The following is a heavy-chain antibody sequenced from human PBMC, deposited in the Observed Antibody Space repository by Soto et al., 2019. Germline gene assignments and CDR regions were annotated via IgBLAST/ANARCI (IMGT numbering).Heavy chain of an antibody. CDR2: IRPSGGST. J-gene: IGHJ3*02. V-gene: IGHV1-46*01. CDR3: ARDSPYCGGVCHDAFDI. CDR1: GYTFTSYY. Sequence: GASVKVSCKASGYTFTSYYMHWVRQAPGQGLEWMGIIRPSGGSTTYAQKFQGRVTMTRDTSTSTVYMELSSLRSEDTAVYYCARDSPYCGGVCHDAFDIWGQGTMLTVSS. D-gene: IGHD2-21*02.